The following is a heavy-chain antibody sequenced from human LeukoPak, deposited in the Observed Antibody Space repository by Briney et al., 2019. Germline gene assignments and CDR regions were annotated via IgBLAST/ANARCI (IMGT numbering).Heavy chain of an antibody. V-gene: IGHV4-39*07. J-gene: IGHJ4*02. CDR1: GGSINSSTYY. D-gene: IGHD6-19*01. CDR2: IYYSGST. Sequence: SETLSLTCTVSGGSINSSTYYWGWIRQPPGKGLEWIGSIYYSGSTYYNPSLKSRVTISVDTSKNQFSLKLSSVTAADTAVYYCARGDPVAGTSDFDQWGQGTLVTVSS. CDR3: ARGDPVAGTSDFDQ.